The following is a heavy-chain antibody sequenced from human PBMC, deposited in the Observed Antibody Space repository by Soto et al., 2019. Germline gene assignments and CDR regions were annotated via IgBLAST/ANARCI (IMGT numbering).Heavy chain of an antibody. CDR2: INIDGSTI. J-gene: IGHJ4*02. CDR3: ARAGYYRCDY. Sequence: EVQLVESGGDLVQPGGSLRLSCAASGFTFSSYWMHWVRQAPGKGPVWVSRINIDGSTIDYADSVKGRFTISRDDARNTLYLQMSSLRAEDTAVYYCARAGYYRCDYWGQGTPVTVSS. D-gene: IGHD3-22*01. V-gene: IGHV3-74*01. CDR1: GFTFSSYW.